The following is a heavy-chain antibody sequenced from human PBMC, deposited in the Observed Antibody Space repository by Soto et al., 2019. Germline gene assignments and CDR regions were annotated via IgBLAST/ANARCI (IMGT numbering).Heavy chain of an antibody. Sequence: LRLSCAASGFTFSSYAMSWVRQAPGKGLEWVSAISGSGGSTYYADSVKGRFTISRDNSKNTLYLQMDNLRADDTALYYCARERSRLDYWGQGTLVTVSS. CDR3: ARERSRLDY. CDR1: GFTFSSYA. V-gene: IGHV3-23*01. CDR2: ISGSGGST. J-gene: IGHJ4*02.